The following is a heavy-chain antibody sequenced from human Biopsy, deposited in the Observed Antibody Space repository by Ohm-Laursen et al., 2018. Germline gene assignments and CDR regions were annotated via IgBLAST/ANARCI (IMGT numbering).Heavy chain of an antibody. CDR1: GYSFTSYW. J-gene: IGHJ4*02. D-gene: IGHD3-22*01. CDR2: IFPGDSDT. Sequence: GESLKISCNGSGYSFTSYWIGWVRQMPGTGLEWMGIIFPGDSDTKYSPSFQGQVTVSADMPLSTAYLQWTSLKASDTALYYCARQGDSSGYYTFDYWGQGTLVTVSS. CDR3: ARQGDSSGYYTFDY. V-gene: IGHV5-51*04.